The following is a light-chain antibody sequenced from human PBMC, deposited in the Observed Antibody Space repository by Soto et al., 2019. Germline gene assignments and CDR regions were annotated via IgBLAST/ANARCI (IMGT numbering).Light chain of an antibody. J-gene: IGLJ3*02. CDR3: AAWDDSLDGPV. Sequence: QSVLTQPPSASGTPGQRVTISCSGSSSNIGSNPVNWYQQLPGTAPKLLIYGNNHRPSGVPDRFSGSKSGTSASLAISGLQSEDETDYYCAAWDDSLDGPVFGGGTQLTVL. CDR2: GNN. CDR1: SSNIGSNP. V-gene: IGLV1-44*01.